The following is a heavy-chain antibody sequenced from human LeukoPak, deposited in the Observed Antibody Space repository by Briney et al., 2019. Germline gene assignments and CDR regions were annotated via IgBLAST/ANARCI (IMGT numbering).Heavy chain of an antibody. CDR1: GGTFSSYT. Sequence: SVKVSCKASGGTFSSYTISWVRQAPGQGLEWMGRIIPIFGTANYAQKFQGRVTITTDESTSTAYMELSSLRSEDTAVYYCASTSSGYSYGYGYYYYMDVWGKGTTVTVSS. CDR2: IIPIFGTA. D-gene: IGHD5-18*01. CDR3: ASTSSGYSYGYGYYYYMDV. J-gene: IGHJ6*03. V-gene: IGHV1-69*05.